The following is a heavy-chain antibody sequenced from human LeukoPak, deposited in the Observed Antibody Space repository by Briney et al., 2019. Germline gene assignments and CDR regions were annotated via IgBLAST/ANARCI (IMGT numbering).Heavy chain of an antibody. CDR1: GDSISSGDYY. Sequence: PSQTLSLTCTVSGDSISSGDYYWSWIRQPAGKGLEWIGFIYDTGSTYYNPSLKSQVSISINTSKNQFSLRLSSVTAADTAVYYCARVWKSNWFDPWGQGTLVTVSS. CDR3: ARVWKSNWFDP. J-gene: IGHJ5*02. V-gene: IGHV4-30-4*07. D-gene: IGHD1-1*01. CDR2: IYDTGST.